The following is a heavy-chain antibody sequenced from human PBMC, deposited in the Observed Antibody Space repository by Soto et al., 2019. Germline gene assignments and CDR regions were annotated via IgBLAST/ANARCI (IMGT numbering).Heavy chain of an antibody. D-gene: IGHD3-22*01. CDR2: IIPIFGTA. CDR3: ARASQMVINPYYYPMDV. V-gene: IGHV1-69*06. J-gene: IGHJ6*02. CDR1: GGTFSSYA. Sequence: SVKVSCKASGGTFSSYAISWVRQAPGQGLEWMGGIIPIFGTANYAQKFQGRVTITADNSTSTAYMELSSLRSEDTAVYYCARASQMVINPYYYPMDVWGQGTTVTVS.